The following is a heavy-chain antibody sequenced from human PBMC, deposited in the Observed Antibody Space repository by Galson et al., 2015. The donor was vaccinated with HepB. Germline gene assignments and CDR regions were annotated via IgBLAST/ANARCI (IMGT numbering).Heavy chain of an antibody. Sequence: QSGAEVKKPGESLRISCTGSGYNFTSYWISWVRQMPGKGLEWMGRIDPSDSYTNYSPSFQGHVTISADKSISTAYLQWSSLKASDTAMYYCARRMYYYGSGRPWGDYYYYGMDVWGQGTTVTVSS. D-gene: IGHD3-10*01. J-gene: IGHJ6*02. CDR3: ARRMYYYGSGRPWGDYYYYGMDV. CDR1: GYNFTSYW. CDR2: IDPSDSYT. V-gene: IGHV5-10-1*01.